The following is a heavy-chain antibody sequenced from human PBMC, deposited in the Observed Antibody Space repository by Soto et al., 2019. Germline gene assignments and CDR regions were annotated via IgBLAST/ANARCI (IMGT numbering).Heavy chain of an antibody. J-gene: IGHJ6*02. CDR2: ILVDGTNK. CDR3: AKDPATVLPLRAAGMSG. CDR1: GFTFRTNG. V-gene: IGHV3-30*18. D-gene: IGHD2-15*01. Sequence: QVQLVESGGGLVQPGRSLRLSCRASGFTFRTNGMHWVRQAPGKGLEWLAAILVDGTNKYYADSVKGRFTISRDNSKNTVSLQLHNLRVEDTAVYYCAKDPATVLPLRAAGMSGWGQPTTVTASS.